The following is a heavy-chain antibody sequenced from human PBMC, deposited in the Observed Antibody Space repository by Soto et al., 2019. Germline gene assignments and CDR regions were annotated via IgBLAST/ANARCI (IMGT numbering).Heavy chain of an antibody. J-gene: IGHJ4*02. D-gene: IGHD2-2*01. Sequence: GESLKISCKGSGYSFTSYWIGWVRQMPGKGLEWMGRIDPSDSYTNYSPSFQGHVTISADKSISTAYLQWSSLKASDTAMYYCARLRRYCSSTSCAPSGFDYWGQGTLVNVSS. CDR1: GYSFTSYW. CDR3: ARLRRYCSSTSCAPSGFDY. CDR2: IDPSDSYT. V-gene: IGHV5-10-1*01.